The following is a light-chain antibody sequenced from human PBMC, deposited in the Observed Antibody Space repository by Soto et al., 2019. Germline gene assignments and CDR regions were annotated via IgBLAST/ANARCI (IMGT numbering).Light chain of an antibody. CDR3: QQANSFPLT. CDR2: TGA. V-gene: IGKV1-12*01. Sequence: DIQMPQSPSSVSASVGDRVSITCRASQGISNWLAWYQQKPGRAPKLLIYTGASLQSGVPSRFRGTGSGTDFTLTISSLQPEDVATYYCQQANSFPLTFGGGNKVELK. J-gene: IGKJ4*01. CDR1: QGISNW.